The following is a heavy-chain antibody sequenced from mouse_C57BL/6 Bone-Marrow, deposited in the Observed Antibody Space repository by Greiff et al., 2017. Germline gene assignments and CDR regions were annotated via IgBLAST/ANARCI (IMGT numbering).Heavy chain of an antibody. Sequence: QVQLQQSGPELVKPGASVKISCKASGYAFSSSWMNWVKQRPGQGLEWIGRIYPGDGDTNYNGKFKGKATLTADKSSSTAYMQLSSLTSEDSAVYFCASRRDYDGGDYFDYWGQGTTLTVSA. CDR1: GYAFSSSW. V-gene: IGHV1-82*01. CDR2: IYPGDGDT. J-gene: IGHJ2*01. CDR3: ASRRDYDGGDYFDY. D-gene: IGHD2-4*01.